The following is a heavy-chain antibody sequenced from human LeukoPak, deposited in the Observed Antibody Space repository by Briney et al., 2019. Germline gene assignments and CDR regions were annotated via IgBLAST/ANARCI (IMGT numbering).Heavy chain of an antibody. CDR2: INSDGSGT. Sequence: AVSLTLSCAASGFTFSNHYMHWLRQAPGKGLVWVSHINSDGSGTRYADSVKGRFTISRDNAKNTLYLQMNTLRGEDTAVYYCASDCGTTDFDYWGQGTLVTVSS. J-gene: IGHJ4*02. D-gene: IGHD2/OR15-2a*01. V-gene: IGHV3-74*01. CDR3: ASDCGTTDFDY. CDR1: GFTFSNHY.